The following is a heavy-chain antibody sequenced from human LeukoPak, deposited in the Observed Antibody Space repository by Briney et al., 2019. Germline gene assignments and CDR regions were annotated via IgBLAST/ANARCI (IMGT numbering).Heavy chain of an antibody. Sequence: PSETLSLTCTVSGGPISSYYWSWIRQPPGKGLEWIGYIYYSGSTNYNPSLKSRVTISVDTSKNQFSLKLSSVTAADTAVYYCARVATGYYDSSGYYAPGFDYWGQGTLVTVSS. CDR3: ARVATGYYDSSGYYAPGFDY. CDR1: GGPISSYY. V-gene: IGHV4-59*01. CDR2: IYYSGST. J-gene: IGHJ4*02. D-gene: IGHD3-22*01.